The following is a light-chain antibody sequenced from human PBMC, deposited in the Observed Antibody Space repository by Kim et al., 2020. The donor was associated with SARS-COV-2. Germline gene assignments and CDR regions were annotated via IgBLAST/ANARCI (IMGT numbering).Light chain of an antibody. V-gene: IGLV4-60*03. CDR1: SGHLSYI. CDR3: ETWDSKGV. CDR2: LEGSGSY. J-gene: IGLJ2*01. Sequence: SFKLSLPLSSGHLSYIIAWPQQQPGKAPRYLMKLEGSGSYNKGSGVPDRFSGSSSGADRYLTISNLQSEDEADYYCETWDSKGVFGGGTQLTVL.